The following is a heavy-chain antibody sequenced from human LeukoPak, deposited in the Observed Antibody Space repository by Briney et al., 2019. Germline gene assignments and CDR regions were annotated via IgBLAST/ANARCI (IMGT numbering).Heavy chain of an antibody. CDR2: LSAYNGNT. CDR1: GYTFTSYG. Sequence: ASVKVSCKASGYTFTSYGISWVRQAPGQGLEWMGWLSAYNGNTNYAQKLQGRVTMTTDTSTSTAYMELRSLRSDDTAVYYCARDARPSFYDSSGYFDYWGQGTLVTVSS. D-gene: IGHD3-22*01. CDR3: ARDARPSFYDSSGYFDY. V-gene: IGHV1-18*01. J-gene: IGHJ4*02.